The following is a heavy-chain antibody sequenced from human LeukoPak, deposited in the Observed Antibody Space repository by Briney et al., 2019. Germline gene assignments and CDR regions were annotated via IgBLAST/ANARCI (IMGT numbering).Heavy chain of an antibody. CDR3: AIHYYDSSGYLYFDY. CDR2: IYYSGTT. D-gene: IGHD3-22*01. CDR1: GGSISSYY. J-gene: IGHJ4*02. V-gene: IGHV4-59*01. Sequence: PAGTLSLTWTVSGGSISSYYWSGIGRPPGRGLGGIGYIYYSGTTNYNPSLKSRVTISVDPSKNQFSLKLSSVTAADTAVYYCAIHYYDSSGYLYFDYWGQGTLVTVSS.